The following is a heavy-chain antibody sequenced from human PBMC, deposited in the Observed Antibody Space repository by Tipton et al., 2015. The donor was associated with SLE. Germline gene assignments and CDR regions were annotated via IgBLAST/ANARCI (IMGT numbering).Heavy chain of an antibody. CDR3: ARDPGLKAAFDI. CDR1: GFTFSSYA. CDR2: IYSGGST. J-gene: IGHJ3*02. V-gene: IGHV3-53*01. Sequence: GSLRLSCAASGFTFSSYAMSWVRQAPGKGLEWVSVIYSGGSTYYADSVKGRFTISRDNSKNTLYLQMNSLRAEDTAVYYCARDPGLKAAFDIWGQGTMVTVSS.